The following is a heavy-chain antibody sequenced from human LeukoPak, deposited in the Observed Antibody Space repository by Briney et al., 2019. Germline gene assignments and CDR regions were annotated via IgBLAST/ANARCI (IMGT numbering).Heavy chain of an antibody. D-gene: IGHD4-23*01. CDR1: GGSITSTNYY. CDR3: ARHGCGDGGKTFES. V-gene: IGHV4-39*01. Sequence: SETLSLSCTVSGGSITSTNYYWGWLRQPPGKGLQWIGSLYYSGSTYYSPSLKSRATINADTSRNQFSLKLNSVTAADTAVYYCARHGCGDGGKTFESWGQGTLVTVSS. J-gene: IGHJ4*02. CDR2: LYYSGST.